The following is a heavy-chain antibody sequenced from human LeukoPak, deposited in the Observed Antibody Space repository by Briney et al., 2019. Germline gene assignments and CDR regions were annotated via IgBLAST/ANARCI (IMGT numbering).Heavy chain of an antibody. CDR2: ISSSSSYI. D-gene: IGHD3-3*01. CDR3: ARATPYDFWSGYFDY. V-gene: IGHV3-21*01. Sequence: MPGGSLGLSCAASGFTFSSYSMNWVRQAPGKGLEWVSSISSSSSYIYYADSVKGRFTISRDNAKNSLYLLMNSLRAEDTAVYYCARATPYDFWSGYFDYWGQGTLVTVSS. J-gene: IGHJ4*02. CDR1: GFTFSSYS.